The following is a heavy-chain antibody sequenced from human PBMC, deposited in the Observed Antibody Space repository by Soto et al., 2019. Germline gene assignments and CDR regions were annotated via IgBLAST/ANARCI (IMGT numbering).Heavy chain of an antibody. Sequence: SGGSLILSCASSGCTFSIYSMNWVLQAPGKGLEWVSLISGSGGSTHYADSVEGRFTISRDNSKNTLYLEMDSLRAEDTAVYYCAKVVKYDVLTGYYKGPEYYGMDVWGEGTTVRVSS. CDR3: AKVVKYDVLTGYYKGPEYYGMDV. V-gene: IGHV3-23*01. CDR1: GCTFSIYS. CDR2: ISGSGGST. D-gene: IGHD3-9*01. J-gene: IGHJ6*01.